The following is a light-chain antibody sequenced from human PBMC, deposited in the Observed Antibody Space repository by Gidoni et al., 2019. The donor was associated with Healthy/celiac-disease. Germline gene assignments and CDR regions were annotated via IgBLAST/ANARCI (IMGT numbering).Light chain of an antibody. CDR2: DVS. CDR3: SSYTSSSTPLYV. J-gene: IGLJ1*01. Sequence: QSALTQPASVSGSAGQSSTIPCTGTSSDVGSYNYVSWYQQHPGKAPQLMIYDVSNRPSGVSNRFSGSKSGNTASLTISGLQAEDEADYYCSSYTSSSTPLYVFGTGTKVTVL. CDR1: SSDVGSYNY. V-gene: IGLV2-14*01.